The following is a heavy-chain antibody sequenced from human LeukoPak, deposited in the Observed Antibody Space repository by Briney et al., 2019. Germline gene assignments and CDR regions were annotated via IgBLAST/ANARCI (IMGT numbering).Heavy chain of an antibody. CDR1: GFTFSTYS. J-gene: IGHJ2*01. CDR3: AKSTVTRAHWYSDL. V-gene: IGHV3-48*04. Sequence: GGSLRLSCAASGFTFSTYSMNWVRQAPGRGLEWVSYINSEGSTMKYADSVKGRFTISRDNAKNTLYLQMNSLRAEDTALYYCAKSTVTRAHWYSDLWGRGTLVTVSS. D-gene: IGHD4-17*01. CDR2: INSEGSTM.